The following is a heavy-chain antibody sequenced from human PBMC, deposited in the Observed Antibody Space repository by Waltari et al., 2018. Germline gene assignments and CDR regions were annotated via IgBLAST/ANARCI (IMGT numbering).Heavy chain of an antibody. J-gene: IGHJ6*03. CDR2: INSDGSST. CDR3: AGGSKFYYMDL. V-gene: IGHV3-74*03. CDR1: GLTVGRYW. Sequence: EVELVESGGGLVQPGGSLRLSWSASGLTVGRYWMYWVRRVPGKGLVWVSRINSDGSSTTYADSVKGRFTISRDNAKNTLFLQMNSLRVEDTAIYYCAGGSKFYYMDLWGKGTTATISS.